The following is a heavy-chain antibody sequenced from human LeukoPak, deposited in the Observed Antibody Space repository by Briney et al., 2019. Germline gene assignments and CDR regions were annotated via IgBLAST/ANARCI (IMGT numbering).Heavy chain of an antibody. J-gene: IGHJ4*02. CDR2: ISGSGDDT. D-gene: IGHD6-19*01. CDR1: GFTFNNFA. V-gene: IGHV3-23*01. CDR3: VRGGYASGWSFDY. Sequence: GGSLRLSCAASGFTFNNFALSWVRQAPGKGLVWVSTISGSGDDTFYADSVKGRFTISRDNSQNTLYLQMDSLRAEDRAVYYCVRGGYASGWSFDYWGQETLVTVSS.